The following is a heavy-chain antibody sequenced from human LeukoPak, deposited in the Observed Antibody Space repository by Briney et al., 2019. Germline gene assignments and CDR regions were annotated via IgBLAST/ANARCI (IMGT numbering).Heavy chain of an antibody. Sequence: SETLSLTCTVSGDSLSSSYWSWIRQSAGKGLEWIGRIYTSGSTNYNPSLKSRVTISVDTSKNQFSLKLSSVTAADTAVYYCASENSSGWLLWGQGTLVTVSS. J-gene: IGHJ4*02. V-gene: IGHV4-4*07. D-gene: IGHD6-19*01. CDR1: GDSLSSSY. CDR2: IYTSGST. CDR3: ASENSSGWLL.